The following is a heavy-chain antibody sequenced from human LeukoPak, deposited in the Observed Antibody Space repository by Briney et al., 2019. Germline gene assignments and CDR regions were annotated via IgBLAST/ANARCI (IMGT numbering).Heavy chain of an antibody. CDR1: GFTFSSYS. CDR2: ISSSSSTI. J-gene: IGHJ5*02. CDR3: ARVTCSSTSCYVSGWFDP. D-gene: IGHD2-2*01. Sequence: QSGGSLRLSCAASGFTFSSYSMNWVRQAPGKGLEWVSYISSSSSTIYYADSVKGRFTISRDNAKNSLYLEMNSLRDENTAVYYCARVTCSSTSCYVSGWFDPWGKGTLVTVSS. V-gene: IGHV3-48*02.